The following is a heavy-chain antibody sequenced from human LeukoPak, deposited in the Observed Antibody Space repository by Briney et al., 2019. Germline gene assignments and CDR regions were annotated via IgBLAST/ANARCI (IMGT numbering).Heavy chain of an antibody. CDR2: IYYIDST. J-gene: IGHJ4*02. CDR1: GGSISSGGYY. Sequence: PSQTLSLTCTVSGGSISSGGYYWSWISQHPGKGLEWLGYIYYIDSTYYNPSLNSRVTISVDTSKNQYTLKLSSVTAPDTAVYYCSKEKRATEAARRFDYWGQGTLVTVSS. D-gene: IGHD6-6*01. CDR3: SKEKRATEAARRFDY. V-gene: IGHV4-31*03.